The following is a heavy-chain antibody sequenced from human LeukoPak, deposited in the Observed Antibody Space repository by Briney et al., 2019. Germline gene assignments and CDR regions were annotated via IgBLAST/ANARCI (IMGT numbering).Heavy chain of an antibody. Sequence: GGSLRLSCAASGFTFSSYWMHWVRQAPGKGLVWVSRIKSDGSTNYADYVKGRFAISRDNAKNTVSLQMNSLRAEDTGVYYCARAPSEIGGYYPEYFRHWGQGTLVTVSS. CDR1: GFTFSSYW. D-gene: IGHD3-22*01. CDR3: ARAPSEIGGYYPEYFRH. CDR2: IKSDGST. V-gene: IGHV3-74*01. J-gene: IGHJ1*01.